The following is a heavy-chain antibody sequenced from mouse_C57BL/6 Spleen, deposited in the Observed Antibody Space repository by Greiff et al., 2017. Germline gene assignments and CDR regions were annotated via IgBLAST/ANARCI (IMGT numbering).Heavy chain of an antibody. J-gene: IGHJ2*01. CDR1: GFTFTDYE. CDR2: IGPETGGT. V-gene: IGHV1-15*01. CDR3: TRAESLGY. D-gene: IGHD6-2*01. Sequence: QVQLLQSGAELVRPGASVTLSCAASGFTFTDYEMHWVKQTPVHGLEWIGAIGPETGGTAYNQTVKGKVILTADKSSSTAYMELRSMTSKDSAVYYCTRAESLGYWGQGTPLTVSA.